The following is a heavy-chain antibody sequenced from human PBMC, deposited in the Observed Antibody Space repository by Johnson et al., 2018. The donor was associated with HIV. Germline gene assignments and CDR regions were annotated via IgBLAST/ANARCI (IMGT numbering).Heavy chain of an antibody. CDR3: AKDSTYYDSGGAFDI. D-gene: IGHD3-3*01. CDR1: GFTFSSYG. V-gene: IGHV3-30*02. J-gene: IGHJ3*02. CDR2: IRYDGSNK. Sequence: QVQLVESGGGVVQPGGSLRLSCAAPGFTFSSYGMHWVRQAPGKGLEWVAFIRYDGSNKYYADSVKGRFTISRDNSKNTLYLQMNSLRAEDTAVYYCAKDSTYYDSGGAFDIWGQGTMVTVSS.